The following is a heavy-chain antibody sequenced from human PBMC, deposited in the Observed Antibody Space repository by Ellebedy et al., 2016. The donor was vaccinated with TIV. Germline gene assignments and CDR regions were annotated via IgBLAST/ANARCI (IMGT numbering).Heavy chain of an antibody. Sequence: MPGGSLRLSCAVYGGSFSDYYWTWIRQPPGKGLQWIGYVYYSGTTNYNPSLKSRLTISVDTSKSQFSLKLNSVTAADTAVYYCARLVGGTGYFDYWGQGTLVTVSS. CDR2: VYYSGTT. D-gene: IGHD3/OR15-3a*01. V-gene: IGHV4-59*01. CDR1: GGSFSDYY. CDR3: ARLVGGTGYFDY. J-gene: IGHJ4*02.